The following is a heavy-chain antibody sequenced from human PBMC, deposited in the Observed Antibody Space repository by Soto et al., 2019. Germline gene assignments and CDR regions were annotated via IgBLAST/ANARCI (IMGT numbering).Heavy chain of an antibody. Sequence: EMQLLESGGGLVHPGGSLRLYCAASGFTFSNYAMTWVRQAPGKGLEWVFAVSDGGDVTYYAESVRGQFTISSDNSKNTVYAEMNSLRAEYTALYYCAKDCLATCWFACGVEAWGQGTTVTVS. CDR2: VSDGGDVT. CDR3: AKDCLATCWFACGVEA. J-gene: IGHJ6*02. CDR1: GFTFSNYA. V-gene: IGHV3-23*01. D-gene: IGHD3-10*01.